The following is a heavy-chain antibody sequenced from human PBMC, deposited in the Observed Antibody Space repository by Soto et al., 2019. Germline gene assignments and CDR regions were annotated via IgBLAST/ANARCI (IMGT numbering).Heavy chain of an antibody. CDR3: ATLPPRIELAVLPIPT. J-gene: IGHJ4*02. Sequence: QVQLHESGPGLVKPSGTLSLTCAVSGGSISSNNWWSWVRQSPGKWLAWIGEIYHSGSTNYNPSPRGRVTMAVDKSTNQSSLKIRSATVAATAMYSWATLPPRIELAVLPIPTWGQGTLFTVTS. D-gene: IGHD2-2*02. V-gene: IGHV4-4*02. CDR2: IYHSGST. CDR1: GGSISSNNW.